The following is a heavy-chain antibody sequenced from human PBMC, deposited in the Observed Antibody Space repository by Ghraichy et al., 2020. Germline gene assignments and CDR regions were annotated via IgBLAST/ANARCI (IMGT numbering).Heavy chain of an antibody. D-gene: IGHD2-2*01. Sequence: SETLSLICTVSGGSISGFSWGWIRQPPGEGLEWIAYIYYSVSTNYKSSLKSRVTISLDTSKNQFSLRLTSVTAADTAVYYCARHRNPYCTSANCHDDAFDLWGHGTMVTVSS. CDR2: IYYSVST. CDR1: GGSISGFS. CDR3: ARHRNPYCTSANCHDDAFDL. V-gene: IGHV4-59*08. J-gene: IGHJ3*01.